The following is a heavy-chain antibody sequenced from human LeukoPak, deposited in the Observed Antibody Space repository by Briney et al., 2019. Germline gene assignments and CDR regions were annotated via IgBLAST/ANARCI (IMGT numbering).Heavy chain of an antibody. V-gene: IGHV1-2*02. CDR2: INPNSGGT. CDR1: GYTFTGYY. CDR3: ARAAAVAGTRNDAFDI. Sequence: ASVKVSCKASGYTFTGYYMHWVRQAPGQGLEWMGWINPNSGGTNYAQKLQGRVTMTRDTSISTAYMELSRLRSDDTAVYYCARAAAVAGTRNDAFDIWGQGTMVTVSS. D-gene: IGHD6-19*01. J-gene: IGHJ3*02.